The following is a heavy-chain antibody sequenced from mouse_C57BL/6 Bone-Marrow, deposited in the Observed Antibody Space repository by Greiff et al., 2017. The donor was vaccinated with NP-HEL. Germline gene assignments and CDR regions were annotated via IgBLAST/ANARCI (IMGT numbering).Heavy chain of an antibody. D-gene: IGHD1-1*01. CDR1: GFNIKDVY. Sequence: EVQLQQSGAELVRPGASVKLSCTASGFNIKDVYMHWVKQRPDQGLEWIGWIDPENGDTEYASKFQGKATITADTSSNTAYLQLSSLTSEDTAVYYCTTGHGPAWFAYWGQGTRVTVSA. V-gene: IGHV14-4*01. CDR2: IDPENGDT. J-gene: IGHJ3*01. CDR3: TTGHGPAWFAY.